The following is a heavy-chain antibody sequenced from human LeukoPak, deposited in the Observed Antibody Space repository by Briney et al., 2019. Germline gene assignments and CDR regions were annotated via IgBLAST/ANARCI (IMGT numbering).Heavy chain of an antibody. CDR1: GFTFSSYG. V-gene: IGHV3-33*01. D-gene: IGHD6-13*01. CDR2: IWYDGSNK. J-gene: IGHJ4*02. CDR3: VRSRWYEGGDY. Sequence: PGGSLRLSCAASGFTFSSYGMHWVRQAPGKGLEWVAVIWYDGSNKYYADSVKGRFTISRDNSKNTLYLQMNSLRVEDTAVYYCVRSRWYEGGDYWGQGTLVTVSS.